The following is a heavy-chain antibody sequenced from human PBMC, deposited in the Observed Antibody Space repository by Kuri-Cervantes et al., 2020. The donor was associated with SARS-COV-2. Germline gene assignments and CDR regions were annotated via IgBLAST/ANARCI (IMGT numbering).Heavy chain of an antibody. Sequence: SVKVSCKASGGTFSSYAISWVRQAPGQGLEWMGGIIPILGTANYAQKFQGRVTITADESTSTAYMELSSLRSEDTAVYYCATGSPTGTTSWFDPWGQGTLVTVSS. D-gene: IGHD1-7*01. CDR3: ATGSPTGTTSWFDP. CDR1: GGTFSSYA. J-gene: IGHJ5*02. CDR2: IIPILGTA. V-gene: IGHV1-69*13.